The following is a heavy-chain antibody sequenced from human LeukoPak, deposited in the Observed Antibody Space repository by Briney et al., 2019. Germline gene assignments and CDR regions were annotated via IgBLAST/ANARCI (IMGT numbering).Heavy chain of an antibody. V-gene: IGHV1-8*01. J-gene: IGHJ4*02. Sequence: ASVKVSCKASGYTFTSYDINWVRQATGXXXXWMGWMNPNSGNTGYAQKFQGRVTMTRNTSISTAYMELSSLRSEDTAVYYCARVSVTTGYYFDYWGQGTLVTVSS. D-gene: IGHD4-17*01. CDR2: MNPNSGNT. CDR1: GYTFTSYD. CDR3: ARVSVTTGYYFDY.